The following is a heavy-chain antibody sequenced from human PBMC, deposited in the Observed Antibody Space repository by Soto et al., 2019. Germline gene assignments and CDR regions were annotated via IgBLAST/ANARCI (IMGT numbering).Heavy chain of an antibody. CDR2: ISGSGGST. V-gene: IGHV3-23*01. CDR1: GFTFSSYA. J-gene: IGHJ4*02. Sequence: GGSLRLSCAASGFTFSSYAMSWVRQAPGKGLEWVSAISGSGGSTYYADSVKGRFTISRDNSKNTLYLQMNSLRAEDTAVYYCAKDMGILWFGDSDYWGQGTLVTVSS. CDR3: AKDMGILWFGDSDY. D-gene: IGHD3-10*01.